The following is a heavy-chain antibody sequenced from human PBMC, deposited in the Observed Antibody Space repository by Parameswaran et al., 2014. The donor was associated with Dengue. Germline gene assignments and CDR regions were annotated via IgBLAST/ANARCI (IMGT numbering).Heavy chain of an antibody. D-gene: IGHD3-3*01. CDR1: GFTFSNAW. CDR2: IKSKTEGGTT. J-gene: IGHJ4*01. CDR3: TTDPSYESRFVEWFLGY. V-gene: IGHV3-15*01. Sequence: GESLKISCAASGFTFSNAWMNWVRQAPGKGLEWVGRIKSKTEGGTTVYAAPVKGRFTISRDDSKNTLYLQMNSLRTEDTAVYYCTTDPSYESRFVEWFLGYWGHGTLVTVSS.